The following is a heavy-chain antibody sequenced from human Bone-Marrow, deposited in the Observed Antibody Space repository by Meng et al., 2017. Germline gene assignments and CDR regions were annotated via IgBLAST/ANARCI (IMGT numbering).Heavy chain of an antibody. Sequence: VQLGEVGGGVVQPGRARRLSCAASGFTFSTYAMHWVRQAPGKGLEWVAVISYDGSNKYYADSVKGRFTISRDNSKNTLHLQMNSLRAEDTAVYYCARVHFDYWGQGTLVTVSS. CDR1: GFTFSTYA. V-gene: IGHV3-30*01. J-gene: IGHJ4*02. CDR3: ARVHFDY. CDR2: ISYDGSNK.